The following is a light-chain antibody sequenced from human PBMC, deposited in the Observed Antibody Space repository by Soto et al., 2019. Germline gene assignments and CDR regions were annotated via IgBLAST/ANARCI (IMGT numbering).Light chain of an antibody. Sequence: DIVMTQTPLSSAVTLGQAASICCRSSQGLVNSDGNTDLSWLQQRPGQPPRLLIYEISNRFSGVPDRFSGSGAGTDFTLKISRVEAEDVGIYYCMQATQFPYTFGQGTKLEIK. J-gene: IGKJ2*01. V-gene: IGKV2-24*01. CDR2: EIS. CDR3: MQATQFPYT. CDR1: QGLVNSDGNTD.